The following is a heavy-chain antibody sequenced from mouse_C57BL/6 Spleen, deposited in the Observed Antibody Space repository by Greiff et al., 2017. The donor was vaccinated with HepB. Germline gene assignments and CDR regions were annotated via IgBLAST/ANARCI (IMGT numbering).Heavy chain of an antibody. D-gene: IGHD1-1*01. Sequence: QVQLQQPGAELVMPGASVKLSCKASGYTFTSYWMHWVKQSPGQGLEWIGEIDPSDSYTNYNQKFKGKSTLTVDKSSSTAYMQLSSLTSEDSAVYYCARHYGSSYGWFAYWGQGTLVTVSA. V-gene: IGHV1-69*01. J-gene: IGHJ3*01. CDR1: GYTFTSYW. CDR3: ARHYGSSYGWFAY. CDR2: IDPSDSYT.